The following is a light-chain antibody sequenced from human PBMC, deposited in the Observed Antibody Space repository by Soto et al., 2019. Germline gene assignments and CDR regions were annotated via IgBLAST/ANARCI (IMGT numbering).Light chain of an antibody. J-gene: IGKJ5*01. V-gene: IGKV3-15*01. CDR2: GAS. Sequence: IVLTQSPATRSLSPLEISTLCCRASQNISSYLIWYQQKPGQAPRLLIYGASTRATGIPARFSGSGSGTEFTLTISSLQSEDFAVYYCQQYNNWPPITFGQGTRLEIK. CDR1: QNISSY. CDR3: QQYNNWPPIT.